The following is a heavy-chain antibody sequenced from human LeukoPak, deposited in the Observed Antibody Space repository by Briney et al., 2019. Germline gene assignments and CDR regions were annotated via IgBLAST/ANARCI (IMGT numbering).Heavy chain of an antibody. CDR1: GGSISNTHYY. D-gene: IGHD3-3*01. J-gene: IGHJ2*01. CDR3: ARDGVSALNLYSDL. Sequence: PSETLSLTCTVSGGSISNTHYYWGWIRQPPGKGLEWIGNIHYSGTSFYNPSLKSRVAISVDTSKNQFSLSLISVTAADTAVYYCARDGVSALNLYSDLWGRGTLVTVSS. V-gene: IGHV4-39*07. CDR2: IHYSGTS.